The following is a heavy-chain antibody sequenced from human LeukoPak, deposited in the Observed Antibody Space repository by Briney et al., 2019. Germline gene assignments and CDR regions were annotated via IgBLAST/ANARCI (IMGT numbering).Heavy chain of an antibody. CDR3: ARHDGVGITGNDH. CDR2: IYYSGST. V-gene: IGHV4-59*08. D-gene: IGHD1-20*01. Sequence: ASETLSLTCTVSGGSFSSYYWSWIRQPPGKGLEWIGYIYYSGSTSYNPSLKSRVTISVDTSKNQFSLKLSSVTAADTAVYYCARHDGVGITGNDHWGQGTLVTVPS. J-gene: IGHJ5*02. CDR1: GGSFSSYY.